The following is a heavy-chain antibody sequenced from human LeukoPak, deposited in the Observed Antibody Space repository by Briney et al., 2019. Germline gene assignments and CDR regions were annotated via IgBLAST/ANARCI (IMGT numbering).Heavy chain of an antibody. V-gene: IGHV1-69*01. CDR3: AREGPKGRDY. CDR1: GGNFSSYA. Sequence: GSSVKVSCKASGGNFSSYAISWVRQAPGQGLEWMGGTIPIFGTANYAQKFQGRVTITADESTSTAYMELSSLRSEDTAVYYCAREGPKGRDYWGQGTLVTVSS. J-gene: IGHJ4*02. CDR2: TIPIFGTA.